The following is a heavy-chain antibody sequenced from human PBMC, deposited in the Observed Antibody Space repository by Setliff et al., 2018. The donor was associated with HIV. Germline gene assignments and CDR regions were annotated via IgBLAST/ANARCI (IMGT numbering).Heavy chain of an antibody. CDR3: ATLKMATIYRDFDY. D-gene: IGHD5-12*01. J-gene: IGHJ4*01. CDR2: INHRGST. V-gene: IGHV4-34*01. CDR1: GGSFSGYY. Sequence: LSLTCAVSGGSFSGYYWSWIRQPPGKGLEWIGEINHRGSTNCNPSLKSRVSISVDTSKNQFSLKLSSVTAADTAVYYCATLKMATIYRDFDYWGQGTLVTVSS.